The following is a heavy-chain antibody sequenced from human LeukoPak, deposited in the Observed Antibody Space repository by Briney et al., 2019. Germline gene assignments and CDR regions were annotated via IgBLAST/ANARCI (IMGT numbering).Heavy chain of an antibody. CDR3: ARDLAGIAVTAD. CDR1: GFTFTSHD. V-gene: IGHV1-8*01. J-gene: IGHJ4*02. CDR2: MNPNSGNT. Sequence: ASVKVSCKASGFTFTSHDYNWVRQATGQGLEWMGWMNPNSGNTGYAQKFQGRVTMTRNTSISTDYMELSSLRSEDTAVYYCARDLAGIAVTADWGQGTLVTVSS. D-gene: IGHD6-19*01.